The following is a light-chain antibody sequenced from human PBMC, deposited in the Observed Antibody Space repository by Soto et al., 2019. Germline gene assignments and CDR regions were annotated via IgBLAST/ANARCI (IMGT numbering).Light chain of an antibody. V-gene: IGKV3-15*01. CDR1: QSVSTS. CDR3: QQYINGYT. J-gene: IGKJ5*01. CDR2: SAS. Sequence: EVVMTQSPATLSVFPGERVTLSCGASQSVSTSLAWYQQKPGRAPRLLIYSASTRASGIPARFSGSGSGTEFTLTITSLESEDFAVYYCQQYINGYTFGQGTRLEIK.